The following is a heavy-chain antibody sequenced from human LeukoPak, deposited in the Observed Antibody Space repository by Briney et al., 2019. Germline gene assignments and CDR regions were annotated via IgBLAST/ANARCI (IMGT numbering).Heavy chain of an antibody. V-gene: IGHV3-48*03. CDR2: IRSSGSTI. CDR1: GFTFSSYE. J-gene: IGHJ3*02. Sequence: GGSLRLSCAASGFTFSSYEMNWVRQAPGKGLEWVSSIRSSGSTIYYADAVKGRFTISRDNAKNSLYLQMNSLRAEDTAVYYCARRPLWLYGAFDIWGQGAMVTVSS. D-gene: IGHD2-2*02. CDR3: ARRPLWLYGAFDI.